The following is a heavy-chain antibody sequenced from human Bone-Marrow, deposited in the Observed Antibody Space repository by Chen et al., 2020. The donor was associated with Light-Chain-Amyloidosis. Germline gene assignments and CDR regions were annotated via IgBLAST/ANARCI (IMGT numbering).Heavy chain of an antibody. CDR1: GYTFPNYW. CDR2: IYPDDSDA. Sequence: EVQLEQSGPEVKKPGESLKISCKCSGYTFPNYWIGWVRQMPGKGLEWMGVIYPDDSDARYSPSFEGQVTISADKSITTAYLQWRSLKASDTAMYYCARRRDGYNFDYWGQGTLVTVS. CDR3: ARRRDGYNFDY. V-gene: IGHV5-51*01. D-gene: IGHD5-12*01. J-gene: IGHJ4*02.